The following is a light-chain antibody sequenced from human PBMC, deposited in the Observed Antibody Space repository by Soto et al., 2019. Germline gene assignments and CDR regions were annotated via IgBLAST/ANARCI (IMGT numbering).Light chain of an antibody. V-gene: IGLV2-8*01. Sequence: QSALTQPPSASGSRGQSVTISCTGTSSDIGVGGYNFVSWYQQHPGKAPKLMIYEVNKRPSGVPDRFSGSKSGNTASLTVSGLQAEDEADYYCSSYAGNNHFVFGTGTKLTVL. CDR2: EVN. CDR1: SSDIGVGGYNF. CDR3: SSYAGNNHFV. J-gene: IGLJ1*01.